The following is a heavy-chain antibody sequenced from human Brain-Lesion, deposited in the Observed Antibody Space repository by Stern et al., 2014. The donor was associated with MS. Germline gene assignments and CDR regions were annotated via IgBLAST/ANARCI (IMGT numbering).Heavy chain of an antibody. D-gene: IGHD5-18*01. J-gene: IGHJ4*02. CDR2: IYTTGST. CDR1: GGSVGSGSYD. V-gene: IGHV4-61*02. CDR3: ARDKEDTNMAFRYFDN. Sequence: QVQLQESGPGLVKPSQTLSLTCTVSGGSVGSGSYDWSWIRQPAGKGLEWIGRIYTTGSTYYNPSHKSRASIAKTSSKNQFSQNRTSVTAADTAVYYCARDKEDTNMAFRYFDNWGQGTLVTVSS.